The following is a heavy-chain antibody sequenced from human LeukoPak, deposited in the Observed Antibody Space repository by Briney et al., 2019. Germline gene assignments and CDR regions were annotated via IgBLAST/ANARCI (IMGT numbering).Heavy chain of an antibody. V-gene: IGHV4-4*07. D-gene: IGHD3-22*01. J-gene: IGHJ5*02. CDR2: SYVSGNT. Sequence: PSETLSLTCTVSGGPISSLHWNWIRQPAGKGLEWIGRSYVSGNTYYNPSLKSRVTMSVDTSKNQFSLKLRSVTAADTAVYYCARMSMHYYDTKGHYWYNWFDPWGQGTLVTVSS. CDR1: GGPISSLH. CDR3: ARMSMHYYDTKGHYWYNWFDP.